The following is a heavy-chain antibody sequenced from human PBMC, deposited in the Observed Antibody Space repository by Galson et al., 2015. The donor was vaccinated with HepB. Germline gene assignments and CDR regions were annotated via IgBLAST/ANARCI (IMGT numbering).Heavy chain of an antibody. D-gene: IGHD5-12*01. V-gene: IGHV3-74*01. CDR3: VNGYNGLFY. Sequence: SLRLSCAASGFTFNNYWMHWVRQAPGKGLVWVSRINVDGSTTTYADSVRGRFSISRDNAKNTLYLQMNSLRAEDTAVYYCVNGYNGLFYWGQGTLVTVSS. CDR1: GFTFNNYW. J-gene: IGHJ4*02. CDR2: INVDGSTT.